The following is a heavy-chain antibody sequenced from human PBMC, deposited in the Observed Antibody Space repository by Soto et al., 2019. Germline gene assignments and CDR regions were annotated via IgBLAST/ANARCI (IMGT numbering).Heavy chain of an antibody. J-gene: IGHJ4*02. CDR3: TRVRSTKMTAIITS. CDR1: GGSLSNYY. CDR2: INHSGST. D-gene: IGHD2-21*02. V-gene: IGHV4-34*01. Sequence: SETLSLTCAVYGGSLSNYYWTWILQPPGKGLEWIGEINHSGSTNYNPSLKSRVTISVDTSKNQFSLNLSSVTAADTAVYYCTRVRSTKMTAIITSWGQGTLVTVSS.